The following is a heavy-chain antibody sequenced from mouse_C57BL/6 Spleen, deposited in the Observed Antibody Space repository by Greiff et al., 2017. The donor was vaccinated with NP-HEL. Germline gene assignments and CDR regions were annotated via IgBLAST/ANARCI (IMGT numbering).Heavy chain of an antibody. V-gene: IGHV1-80*01. CDR3: ARREDYSNYDDY. D-gene: IGHD2-5*01. CDR1: GYAFSSYW. J-gene: IGHJ2*01. CDR2: IYPGDGDT. Sequence: QVHVKQSGAELVKPGASVKISCKASGYAFSSYWMNWVKQRPGKGLEWIGQIYPGDGDTNYNGKFKGKATLTADKSSSTAYMQLSSLTSEDSAVYFCARREDYSNYDDYWGQGTTLTVSS.